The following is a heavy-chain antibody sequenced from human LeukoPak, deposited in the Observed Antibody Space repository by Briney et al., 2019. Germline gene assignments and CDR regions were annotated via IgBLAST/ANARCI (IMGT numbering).Heavy chain of an antibody. CDR1: GFSLTTSGMC. D-gene: IGHD6-6*01. Sequence: SGPVLVKPTQTLTLTCAFSGFSLTTSGMCVSWIRQPPGKALEWLAHIDWDDDKFFSTSLRARLTIAKDPSENQVVLTMTNMDPVDTATYYCARIRVGAYSSSRYYFYYMDVWGEGTTVTVSS. V-gene: IGHV2-70*16. J-gene: IGHJ6*03. CDR3: ARIRVGAYSSSRYYFYYMDV. CDR2: IDWDDDK.